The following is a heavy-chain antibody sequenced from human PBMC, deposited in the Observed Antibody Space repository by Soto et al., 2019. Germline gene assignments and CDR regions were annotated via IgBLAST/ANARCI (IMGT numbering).Heavy chain of an antibody. CDR2: IRSKANSNAS. J-gene: IGHJ6*03. CDR3: SLLDIAARPGYYYYMDV. CDR1: GFTFSGSA. Sequence: GGSLRLSCAASGFTFSGSAMHWVRQASGKGLEWVGRIRSKANSNASAYAASVKGRITISRDDSKNTAYLQMNSLKTEDTAVYYYSLLDIAARPGYYYYMDVWGKGTTVTVSS. D-gene: IGHD6-6*01. V-gene: IGHV3-73*01.